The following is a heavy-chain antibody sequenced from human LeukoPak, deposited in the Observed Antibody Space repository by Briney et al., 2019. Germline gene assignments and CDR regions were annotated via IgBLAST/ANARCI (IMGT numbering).Heavy chain of an antibody. CDR2: IKQDGSEK. V-gene: IGHV3-7*01. J-gene: IGHJ6*02. CDR3: ARDYSSGWYYYGMDV. D-gene: IGHD6-19*01. Sequence: GGSLRLSCAASGFTFSNAWMSWVRQAPGKGLEWVANIKQDGSEKYYVDSVKGRFTISRDNAKNSLYLQMNSLRAEDTAVYYCARDYSSGWYYYGMDVWGQGTTVTVSS. CDR1: GFTFSNAW.